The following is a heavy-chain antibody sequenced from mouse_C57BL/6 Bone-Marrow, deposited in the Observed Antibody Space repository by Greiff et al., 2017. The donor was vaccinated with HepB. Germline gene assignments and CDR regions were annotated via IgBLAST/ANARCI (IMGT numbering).Heavy chain of an antibody. CDR3: ARGENYGSSYEKFAY. CDR2: IYPGSGST. J-gene: IGHJ3*01. CDR1: GYTFTSYW. D-gene: IGHD1-1*01. Sequence: QVQLQQPGAELVKPGASVTMSCKASGYTFTSYWITWVKQRPGQGLEWIGDIYPGSGSTNYNEKFKSKATLTVDTSSSTAYMQLSSLTSEDSAVYYCARGENYGSSYEKFAYWGQGTLVTVSA. V-gene: IGHV1-55*01.